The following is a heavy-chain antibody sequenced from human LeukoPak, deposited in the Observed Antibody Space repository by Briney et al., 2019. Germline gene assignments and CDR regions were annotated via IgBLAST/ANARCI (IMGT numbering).Heavy chain of an antibody. CDR3: ATLGISAWFDP. CDR1: GYTFTSYY. V-gene: IGHV1-46*01. D-gene: IGHD7-27*01. Sequence: GASVKVSCKASGYTFTSYYMHWVRQAPGQGLEWMGIINPSGGSTSYAQKFQGRVTMTRDTSTSTVYMELSSLRSEDTAVYYCATLGISAWFDPWGQGTLVTVSS. J-gene: IGHJ5*02. CDR2: INPSGGST.